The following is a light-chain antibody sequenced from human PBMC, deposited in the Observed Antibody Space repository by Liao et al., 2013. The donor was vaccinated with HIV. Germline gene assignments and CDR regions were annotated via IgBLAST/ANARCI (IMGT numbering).Light chain of an antibody. V-gene: IGLV3-1*01. CDR2: QDN. Sequence: SYELTQPPSVSVSPGQTASIACSGDKLGYKYVCWYQQKPGQSPLLVIYQDNKRPSGIPERFSGSNSENTATLTISGTQAMDEADYYCQAWDSSTAYVVFGGRTKLTVL. CDR1: KLGYKY. CDR3: QAWDSSTAYVV. J-gene: IGLJ2*01.